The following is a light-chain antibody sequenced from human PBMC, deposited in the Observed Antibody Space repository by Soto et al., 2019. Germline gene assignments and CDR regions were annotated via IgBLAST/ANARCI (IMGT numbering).Light chain of an antibody. V-gene: IGKV3-20*01. CDR2: GTS. Sequence: EVVLTQSPGTLSLSPGERATLSCRTSQSISGTYLAWYQQKPGQAPRLLMSGTSRRATGIPDRFSGSWSGTDFTLSISRLEPEDFAVYYCQHYGDSPPFTFGPGTKVDVK. CDR1: QSISGTY. CDR3: QHYGDSPPFT. J-gene: IGKJ3*01.